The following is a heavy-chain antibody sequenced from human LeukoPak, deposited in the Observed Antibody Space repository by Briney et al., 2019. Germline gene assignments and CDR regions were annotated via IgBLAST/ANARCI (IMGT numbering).Heavy chain of an antibody. Sequence: GGSLRLSCAVSGFTFRTYWMHWVRQVPGEGLVWVSRINEDGSITNYADSVKGRFTISRDNSKNTLYLQMNSLRAEDTAVYYCASEGKAVEFDYWGQGTLVTVSS. CDR2: INEDGSIT. CDR1: GFTFRTYW. J-gene: IGHJ4*02. CDR3: ASEGKAVEFDY. D-gene: IGHD6-19*01. V-gene: IGHV3-74*01.